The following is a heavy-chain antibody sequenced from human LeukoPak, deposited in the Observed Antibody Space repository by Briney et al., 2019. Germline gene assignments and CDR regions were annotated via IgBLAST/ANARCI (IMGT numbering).Heavy chain of an antibody. CDR3: ARGGSYTLGY. CDR1: GGSFSGYY. Sequence: SETLSLTCAVYGGSFSGYYWSWIRQPPGKGLEWIGEINHSGSTNYNPSLKSRVTISVDTSKNQFSLKLSSVTAADTAVYYYARGGSYTLGYWGQGTLVTVSS. V-gene: IGHV4-34*01. J-gene: IGHJ4*02. D-gene: IGHD1-26*01. CDR2: INHSGST.